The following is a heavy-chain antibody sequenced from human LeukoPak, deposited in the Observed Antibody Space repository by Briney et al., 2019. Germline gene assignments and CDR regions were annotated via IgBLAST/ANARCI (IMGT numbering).Heavy chain of an antibody. CDR2: INHSGST. V-gene: IGHV4-34*01. D-gene: IGHD3-10*01. CDR1: GGSFSGYY. CDR3: ARAPWYGSGSYYERLGY. J-gene: IGHJ4*02. Sequence: SETLSLTCAVYGGSFSGYYWSWIRQPPGKGLEWIGEINHSGSTNYNPSLKSRVTISVDTSKNQFSLKLSSVTAADTAVYYCARAPWYGSGSYYERLGYWGQGTLVTVSS.